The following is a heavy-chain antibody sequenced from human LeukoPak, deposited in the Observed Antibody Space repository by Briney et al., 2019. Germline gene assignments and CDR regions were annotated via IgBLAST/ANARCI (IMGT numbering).Heavy chain of an antibody. CDR3: AREVTPYY. D-gene: IGHD2-15*01. V-gene: IGHV3-53*01. J-gene: IGHJ4*02. CDR2: IYSGTI. CDR1: GFTVSSNS. Sequence: GGSLRLSCTVSGFTVSSNSMSWVRQAPGKGLEWVSFIYSGTIHYSDSVKGRFTISRDNSKNTLYLQMNSLRAEDTAVYYCAREVTPYYWGQGTLVTVSS.